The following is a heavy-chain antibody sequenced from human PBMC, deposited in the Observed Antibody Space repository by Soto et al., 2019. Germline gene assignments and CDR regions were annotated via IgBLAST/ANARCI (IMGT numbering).Heavy chain of an antibody. Sequence: SETLSLTCTVSGGSISSSSYYWGWIRQPPGKGLEWIGSIYYSGSTYYNPSLKSRVTISVDTSKNQFSLKLSSVTAADTAVYYCARPRNWNYYFDYWGQGTLVTVSS. V-gene: IGHV4-39*01. CDR3: ARPRNWNYYFDY. J-gene: IGHJ4*02. D-gene: IGHD1-7*01. CDR2: IYYSGST. CDR1: GGSISSSSYY.